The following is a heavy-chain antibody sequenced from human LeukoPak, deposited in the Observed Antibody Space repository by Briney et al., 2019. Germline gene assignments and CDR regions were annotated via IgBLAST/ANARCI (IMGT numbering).Heavy chain of an antibody. Sequence: PGGSLRLSCAASEFTFSTFWMSWGRQAPGKGLGWVANIKADGSVKHYVASVEGRFSISRDNARSSLYLQMNSLRAADTAVYYCVRDSDYQRNSGGLYAHYDALDIWGHGTMVTVSS. CDR3: VRDSDYQRNSGGLYAHYDALDI. CDR1: EFTFSTFW. J-gene: IGHJ3*02. D-gene: IGHD2-21*01. CDR2: IKADGSVK. V-gene: IGHV3-7*01.